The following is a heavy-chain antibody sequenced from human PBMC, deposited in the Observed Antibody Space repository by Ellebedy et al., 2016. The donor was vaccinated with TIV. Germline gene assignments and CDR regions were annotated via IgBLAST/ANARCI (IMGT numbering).Heavy chain of an antibody. Sequence: SETLSLXCTVSGGSVSSGSYYWSWIRQPPGKGLEWIGYIYYSGSTNYNPSLKSRVTISVDTSKNQFSLKLSSVTAADTAVYYCARSILTGYYGWTGFDYWGQGTLVTVSS. V-gene: IGHV4-61*01. CDR3: ARSILTGYYGWTGFDY. D-gene: IGHD3-9*01. J-gene: IGHJ4*02. CDR1: GGSVSSGSYY. CDR2: IYYSGST.